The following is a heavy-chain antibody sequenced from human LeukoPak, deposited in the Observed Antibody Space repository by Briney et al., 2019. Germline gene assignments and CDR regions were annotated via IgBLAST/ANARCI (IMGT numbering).Heavy chain of an antibody. J-gene: IGHJ6*02. CDR3: ARDPPTYYYYGMDV. V-gene: IGHV3-66*01. CDR1: GFTVSSNY. Sequence: GGSLRLSCAASGFTVSSNYMSWVRQAPGKGLEWVSVIYSGGSTYYADSVKGRFTISRDNSKNTLYLQMNSLRAEDTAVYYCARDPPTYYYYGMDVWGQGTTVTVSS. CDR2: IYSGGST.